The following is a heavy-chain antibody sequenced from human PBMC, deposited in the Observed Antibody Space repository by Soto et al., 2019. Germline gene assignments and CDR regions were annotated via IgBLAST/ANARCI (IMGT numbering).Heavy chain of an antibody. CDR3: ARDPALWFGVPDV. J-gene: IGHJ6*02. D-gene: IGHD3-10*01. Sequence: PSETLSLTCTVSGGSIGSYYLSWIRQPPGKGLEWIGYIYYSGSTNYNPSLKSRVTISVDTSKNQFSLKLSSVTAADTAVYYCARDPALWFGVPDVWGQGTTVTVSS. CDR2: IYYSGST. V-gene: IGHV4-59*01. CDR1: GGSIGSYY.